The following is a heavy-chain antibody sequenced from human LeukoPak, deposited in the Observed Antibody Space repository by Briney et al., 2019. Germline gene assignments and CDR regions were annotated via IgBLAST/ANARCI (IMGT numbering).Heavy chain of an antibody. CDR1: GYRFTSYW. V-gene: IGHV5-51*01. CDR2: IYPGDSDT. CDR3: ARPHSLSGSYFDS. D-gene: IGHD3-3*02. J-gene: IGHJ4*02. Sequence: GESLKISCKGSGYRFTSYWIGWVRQMPGKGLEWMGIIYPGDSDTRYSPSFEGQVTISADKSINTAYLQWSSLKASDTAMYFCARPHSLSGSYFDSWGQGTLVTVSS.